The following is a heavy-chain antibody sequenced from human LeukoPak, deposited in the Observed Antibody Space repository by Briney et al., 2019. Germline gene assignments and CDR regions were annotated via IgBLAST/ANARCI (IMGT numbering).Heavy chain of an antibody. Sequence: GGSLRLSCAASGFTFSDNYMTWVRQAPGKGLEWLSYISGNGGVIQYADSVKGRFTISRDNAKNLLYLQMGSLRVEDTAIYYCARDPRTVRIWGQGTLVNVSS. CDR2: ISGNGGVI. CDR3: ARDPRTVRI. D-gene: IGHD1-1*01. J-gene: IGHJ4*02. CDR1: GFTFSDNY. V-gene: IGHV3-11*04.